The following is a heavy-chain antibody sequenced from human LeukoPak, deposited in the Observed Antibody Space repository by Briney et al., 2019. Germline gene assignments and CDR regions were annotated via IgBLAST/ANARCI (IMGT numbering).Heavy chain of an antibody. V-gene: IGHV3-23*01. CDR1: ELTFSSYA. CDR2: ISASGGST. D-gene: IGHD1-1*01. J-gene: IGHJ4*02. Sequence: VGSLRLSCVVSELTFSSYAMSWVRQAPGKGLDWVSAISASGGSTYYADSVKGRFTISRDNSKNTVYLQLNSLRGEDTAIYYCAPNWNLDYWGQGSLVTVSS. CDR3: APNWNLDY.